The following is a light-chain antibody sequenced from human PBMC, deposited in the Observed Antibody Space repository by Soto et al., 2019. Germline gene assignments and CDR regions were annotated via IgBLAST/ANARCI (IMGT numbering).Light chain of an antibody. J-gene: IGKJ1*01. V-gene: IGKV3-20*01. Sequence: EIVLTQSPGTLSLSPGERATLSCRTSQSVSSSYLAWYQQKPRQAPRLLIYGASARATGIPDRFSGSGSGTDFDLAISRLEPEDFAVYYCQQYGTSFWTFGQGTKVEIK. CDR3: QQYGTSFWT. CDR2: GAS. CDR1: QSVSSSY.